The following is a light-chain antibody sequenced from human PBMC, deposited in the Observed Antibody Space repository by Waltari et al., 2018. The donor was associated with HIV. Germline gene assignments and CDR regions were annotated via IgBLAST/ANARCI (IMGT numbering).Light chain of an antibody. CDR2: YNN. CDR1: SSNIGSNT. Sequence: QSVLTQPPSASGTPGQMVTISCSGSSSNIGSNTVNWYQQLPGTSPKLLIYYNNQRPSGVPDRFSGSKSGTSASLAISGLQSEDEADYYCAAWDDSLMGVFGGGTRLTVL. J-gene: IGLJ3*02. V-gene: IGLV1-44*01. CDR3: AAWDDSLMGV.